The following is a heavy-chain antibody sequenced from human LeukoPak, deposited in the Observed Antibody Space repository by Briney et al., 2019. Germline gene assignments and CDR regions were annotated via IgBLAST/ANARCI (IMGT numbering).Heavy chain of an antibody. D-gene: IGHD2-15*01. V-gene: IGHV7-4-1*02. Sequence: GASVKVSCKPSGYMFIRYSMSWVRQAPGQGLEWMGWINTNTGNLTYAQGFTGRFVFSLDISVSTAYLQITSLKAEDTAVYYCARAKYCSSDNCYSDFWGQGTLVTVSS. J-gene: IGHJ4*02. CDR1: GYMFIRYS. CDR2: INTNTGNL. CDR3: ARAKYCSSDNCYSDF.